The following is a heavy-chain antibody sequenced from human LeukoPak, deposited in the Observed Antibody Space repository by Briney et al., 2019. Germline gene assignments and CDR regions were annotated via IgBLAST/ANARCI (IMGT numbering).Heavy chain of an antibody. Sequence: SETLSLTCSVSGGSISSGSSYWSWIRQPPGKGLEWIGEINHSGSTNYHPSLKSRVTISVDTSKNQFSLKLSSVTAADTAVYYCARIPIVVVPAAAGFDYWGQGTLVTVSS. CDR2: INHSGST. V-gene: IGHV4-39*07. CDR1: GGSISSGSSY. J-gene: IGHJ4*02. D-gene: IGHD2-2*01. CDR3: ARIPIVVVPAAAGFDY.